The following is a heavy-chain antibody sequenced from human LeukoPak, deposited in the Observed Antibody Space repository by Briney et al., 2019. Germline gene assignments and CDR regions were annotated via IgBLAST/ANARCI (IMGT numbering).Heavy chain of an antibody. CDR1: GGTFSSYA. D-gene: IGHD3-3*01. V-gene: IGHV1-69*05. Sequence: ASVKVSCKASGGTFSSYAISWVRQAPGQGLEWMGGIIPIFGTANYAQKFQGRVTITTEEYTSTAYMELSSLRSEDTAVYYCARGDFWSGYYRAGDAFDIWGQGTMVTVSS. CDR2: IIPIFGTA. J-gene: IGHJ3*02. CDR3: ARGDFWSGYYRAGDAFDI.